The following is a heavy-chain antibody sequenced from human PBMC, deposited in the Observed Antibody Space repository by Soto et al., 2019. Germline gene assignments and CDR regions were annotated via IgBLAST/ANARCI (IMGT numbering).Heavy chain of an antibody. D-gene: IGHD1-26*01. V-gene: IGHV1-18*01. CDR1: GYTFTSYG. J-gene: IGHJ4*02. CDR3: AREGSGSYSHAPFDY. CDR2: ISAYNGNT. Sequence: QVQLVQSGAEVKKPGASVKVSCKASGYTFTSYGISWVRQAPGQGLEWMGGISAYNGNTNYAQKLQGRVTMTTDTSTSTAYMELRSLRTDATAVYYCAREGSGSYSHAPFDYWGQGTLVTVSS.